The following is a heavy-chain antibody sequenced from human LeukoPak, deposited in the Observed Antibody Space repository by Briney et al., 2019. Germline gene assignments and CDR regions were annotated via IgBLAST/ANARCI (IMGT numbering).Heavy chain of an antibody. J-gene: IGHJ3*02. D-gene: IGHD2-15*01. V-gene: IGHV1-46*01. CDR2: INPSGGST. Sequence: ASVKVSCKASGYTFTSYYMHWVRQAPGQGLEWMGIINPSGGSTSYAQKFQGRVTMTRDTSTSTVYMELSSLRSEDTAVYYCAARGGLRTFDIWGQGTMVTVSS. CDR1: GYTFTSYY. CDR3: AARGGLRTFDI.